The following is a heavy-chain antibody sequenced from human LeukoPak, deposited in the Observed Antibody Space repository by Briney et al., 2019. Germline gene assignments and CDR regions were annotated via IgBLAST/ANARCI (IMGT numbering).Heavy chain of an antibody. D-gene: IGHD3-10*01. CDR2: IYYSGST. V-gene: IGHV4-59*01. CDR3: ARSGRPLTYYYGSGSYRNWFDP. J-gene: IGHJ5*02. CDR1: GGSISSYY. Sequence: KPSETLSLTCTVSGGSISSYYWSWIRQPPGKGLEWIGYIYYSGSTNYNPSLKSRVTISVDTSKNQFSLKLSSVTAAVTAVYYCARSGRPLTYYYGSGSYRNWFDPWGQGTLVTVSS.